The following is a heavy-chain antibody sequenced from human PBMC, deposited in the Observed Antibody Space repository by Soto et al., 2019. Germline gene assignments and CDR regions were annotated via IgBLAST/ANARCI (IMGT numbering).Heavy chain of an antibody. J-gene: IGHJ5*02. V-gene: IGHV4-34*01. CDR3: ASFCSGGSCYGNWFDP. CDR2: INHSGST. D-gene: IGHD2-15*01. Sequence: SETLSLTCAVYGGSFSGYYWSWIRQPPGKGLEWIGEINHSGSTNYNPSLKSRVTISVDTSKNQFSLKLSSVTAADTAVYYCASFCSGGSCYGNWFDPWGQGTLVTVSS. CDR1: GGSFSGYY.